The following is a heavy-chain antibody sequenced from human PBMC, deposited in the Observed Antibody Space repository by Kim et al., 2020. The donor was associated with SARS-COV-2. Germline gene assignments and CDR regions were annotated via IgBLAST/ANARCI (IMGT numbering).Heavy chain of an antibody. CDR3: AKGPYSSSWYYFDY. V-gene: IGHV3-23*01. D-gene: IGHD6-13*01. Sequence: ADSVKGRFTISRDNSKNTLYLQRNSRRAEDTAVYYCAKGPYSSSWYYFDYWGQGTLVTVSS. J-gene: IGHJ4*02.